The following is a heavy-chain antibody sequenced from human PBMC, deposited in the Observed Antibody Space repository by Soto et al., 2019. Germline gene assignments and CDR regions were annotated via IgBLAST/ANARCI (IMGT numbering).Heavy chain of an antibody. J-gene: IGHJ5*02. Sequence: PGGSLRLSCAASGFTFSSYGMHWVRQAPGKGLEWVAVIWYDGSNKYYADSVKGRFTISRDNSKNTLYLQMNSLRAEDTAVYYCVKHSEYQLLSWFDPWGQGTLVTVS. CDR1: GFTFSSYG. D-gene: IGHD2-2*01. CDR3: VKHSEYQLLSWFDP. V-gene: IGHV3-33*06. CDR2: IWYDGSNK.